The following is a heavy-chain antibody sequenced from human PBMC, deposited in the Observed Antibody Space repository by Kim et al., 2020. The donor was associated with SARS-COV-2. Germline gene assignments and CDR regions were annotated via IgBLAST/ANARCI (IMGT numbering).Heavy chain of an antibody. CDR3: ARGGDSSSWLNWFDP. J-gene: IGHJ5*02. Sequence: GGSLRLSCAPSGFTFSSYAMHWVRQAPGKGLEWVALISYDGSNKYYVDSVKGRFTISRDNSKNTLYLQMNSLRPEDTAVYYCARGGDSSSWLNWFDPWGQGTLAT. V-gene: IGHV3-30*04. CDR2: ISYDGSNK. CDR1: GFTFSSYA. D-gene: IGHD6-13*01.